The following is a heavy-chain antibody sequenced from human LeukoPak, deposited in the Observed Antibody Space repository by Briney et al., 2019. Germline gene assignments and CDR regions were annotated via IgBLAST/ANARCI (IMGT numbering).Heavy chain of an antibody. V-gene: IGHV1-2*02. CDR2: INPNSGGT. D-gene: IGHD3-3*01. J-gene: IGHJ4*02. CDR3: ARDGRGYDFWIYY. CDR1: GYTVTGYY. Sequence: ASVKVSCKASGYTVTGYYMHWVRQAPGQGLEWMGWINPNSGGTNYAQKFQGRGTMTRDTCIRTAYMELSRLRSDDTAVYYCARDGRGYDFWIYYWGQGTLVTVSS.